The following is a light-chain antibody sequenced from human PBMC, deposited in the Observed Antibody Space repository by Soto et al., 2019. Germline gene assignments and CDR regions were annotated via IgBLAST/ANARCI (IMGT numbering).Light chain of an antibody. CDR2: EGG. Sequence: QSALTQPASVSGSPGQSITISCTGTSXDVGSYNLVSWYQQLPGQAPKLLIYEGGKRPSGVSNRFSDSNSGNTASLTISGLQAEDEADYYCCSYTGTTTYVFGTGTKVTGL. CDR1: SXDVGSYNL. V-gene: IGLV2-23*01. J-gene: IGLJ1*01. CDR3: CSYTGTTTYV.